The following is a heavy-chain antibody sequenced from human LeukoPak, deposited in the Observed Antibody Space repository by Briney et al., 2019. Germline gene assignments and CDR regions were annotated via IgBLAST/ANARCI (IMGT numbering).Heavy chain of an antibody. CDR2: IGTAGDT. Sequence: GGSLRLSCAASGFTFSSYDMHWVRQATGKGLEWVSAIGTAGDTYYPGSVKGRFTISRENAKNSLYLQMNSLRAGDTAVYYCARAGFGQHPYYYYGMDVWGQGTTVTVSS. CDR1: GFTFSSYD. V-gene: IGHV3-13*01. J-gene: IGHJ6*02. D-gene: IGHD3-16*01. CDR3: ARAGFGQHPYYYYGMDV.